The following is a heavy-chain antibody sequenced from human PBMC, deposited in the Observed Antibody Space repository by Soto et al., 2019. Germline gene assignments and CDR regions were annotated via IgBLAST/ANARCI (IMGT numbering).Heavy chain of an antibody. V-gene: IGHV1-69*06. CDR3: ASPDAEGGVYYYYGMDV. Sequence: SVKVSCKASGGTFSCYAISWVRQAPGQGLEWMGGIIPIFGTANYAQKFQGRVTITADKSTSTAYMELSSLRSEDTAVYYCASPDAEGGVYYYYGMDVWGQGTTVTVSS. CDR1: GGTFSCYA. CDR2: IIPIFGTA. D-gene: IGHD3-16*01. J-gene: IGHJ6*02.